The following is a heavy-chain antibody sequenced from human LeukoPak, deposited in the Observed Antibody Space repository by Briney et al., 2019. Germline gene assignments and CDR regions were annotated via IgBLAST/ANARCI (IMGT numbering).Heavy chain of an antibody. CDR3: ARGGYCSGGSCYSGLYNWFDP. CDR2: IGTAGDT. CDR1: GFTFSSYD. J-gene: IGHJ5*02. V-gene: IGHV3-13*01. Sequence: GGSLRLSCAASGFTFSSYDMHWVRQATGKGLEWVSAIGTAGDTYYPGSVKGRFTISRENAENSLYLQMNSLRAGDTAVYYCARGGYCSGGSCYSGLYNWFDPWGQGTLVTVSS. D-gene: IGHD2-15*01.